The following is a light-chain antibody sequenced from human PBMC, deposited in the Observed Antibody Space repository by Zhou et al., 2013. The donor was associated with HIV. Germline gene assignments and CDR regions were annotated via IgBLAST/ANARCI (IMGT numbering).Light chain of an antibody. Sequence: EIVMTQSPATLSVSPGERATLSCRASQSVSSNLAWYQQKPGQAPRLLIYDASNRATGIPARFSGSGSGTDFTLTITSLQPDDFATYYCQQYHSYWTFGQGTKVEIK. CDR1: QSVSSN. CDR2: DAS. J-gene: IGKJ1*01. V-gene: IGKV3D-15*01. CDR3: QQYHSYWT.